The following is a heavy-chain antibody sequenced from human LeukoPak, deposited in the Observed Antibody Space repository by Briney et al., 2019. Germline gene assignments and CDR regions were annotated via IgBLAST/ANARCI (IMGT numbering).Heavy chain of an antibody. CDR2: ISYDGSNK. Sequence: GGSLRLSCAASGFTFSSFGMHWVRQAPGKGLEWVAAISYDGSNKYYADSVKGRFTISRDNSKNTLYLQMNSLRAEDTAVYYCARDYVGATTPYFDYWGQGTLVTVSS. CDR1: GFTFSSFG. D-gene: IGHD1-26*01. CDR3: ARDYVGATTPYFDY. J-gene: IGHJ4*02. V-gene: IGHV3-30*19.